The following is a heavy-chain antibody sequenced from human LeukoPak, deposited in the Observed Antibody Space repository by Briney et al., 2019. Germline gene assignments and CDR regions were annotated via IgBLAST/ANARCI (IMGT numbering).Heavy chain of an antibody. CDR2: INPNSGGT. CDR1: GYTFTRYY. J-gene: IGHJ4*02. D-gene: IGHD1-26*01. CDR3: ASQWELRSPLDY. Sequence: ASVKVSCKASGYTFTRYYMHWVRQAPGQGLEWMGWINPNSGGTNYAQKFQGRVTMTRDTSISTAYMELSRLRSDDTAVYYCASQWELRSPLDYWGQGTLVTVSS. V-gene: IGHV1-2*02.